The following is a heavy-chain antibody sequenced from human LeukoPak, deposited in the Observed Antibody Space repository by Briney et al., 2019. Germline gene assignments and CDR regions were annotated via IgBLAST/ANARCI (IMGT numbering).Heavy chain of an antibody. V-gene: IGHV4-39*01. CDR1: GGSISSSRYY. D-gene: IGHD3-22*01. J-gene: IGHJ3*02. CDR3: ARHTRRSSGSYSTIYDAFDI. Sequence: SETLSLTCTVSGGSISSSRYYWGWIRQPPGKGLEWLRSIYYSGSTHYNPSLKSRVTISVDTSKNQFSLKLSSVTAADTAVYYCARHTRRSSGSYSTIYDAFDIWGQGTMVTVAS. CDR2: IYYSGST.